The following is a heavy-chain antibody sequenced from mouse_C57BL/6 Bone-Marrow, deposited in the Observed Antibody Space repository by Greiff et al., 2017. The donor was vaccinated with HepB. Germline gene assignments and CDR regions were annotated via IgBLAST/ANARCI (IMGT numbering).Heavy chain of an antibody. J-gene: IGHJ1*03. CDR2: INPSNGGT. V-gene: IGHV1-53*01. Sequence: QVQLQQPGTELVKPGASVKLSCKASGYTFTSYWMHWVKQRPGQGLEWIGNINPSNGGTNYNEKFKSKATLTVDKSSSTAYMQLSSLTSEDSAVYYCARWEANGDVGYWYFDVWGTGTTVTVSS. CDR3: ARWEANGDVGYWYFDV. D-gene: IGHD4-1*01. CDR1: GYTFTSYW.